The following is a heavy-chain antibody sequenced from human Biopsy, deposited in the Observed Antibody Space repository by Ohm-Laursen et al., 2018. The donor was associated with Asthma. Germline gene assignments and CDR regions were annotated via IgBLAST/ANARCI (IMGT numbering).Heavy chain of an antibody. CDR3: ARKAGSCISRTCYSLDF. D-gene: IGHD2-2*01. J-gene: IGHJ4*02. CDR1: GGTFSTYV. CDR2: INSVFGTT. V-gene: IGHV1-69*13. Sequence: SVKVSCKSLGGTFSTYVIGWVRQAPGQGLEWMGGINSVFGTTTYPQKFQDRVTITADDSTSTVYMELSSLRSEDTAGYYCARKAGSCISRTCYSLDFWGQGTLVTVSS.